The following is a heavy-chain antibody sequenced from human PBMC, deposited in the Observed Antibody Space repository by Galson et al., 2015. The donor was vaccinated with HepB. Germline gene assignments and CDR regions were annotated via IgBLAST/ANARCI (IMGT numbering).Heavy chain of an antibody. Sequence: LRLSCAASGFSFRNYAMYWVRQAPGKGLEWVAVTWYDESNKYYANSVKGRFTISRDNSKSTLFLQMNSLKDDDTAVYYCARENGGAGSRVTDYYYGLDVWGQGTTVTVSS. CDR3: ARENGGAGSRVTDYYYGLDV. V-gene: IGHV3-33*07. D-gene: IGHD3-10*01. J-gene: IGHJ6*02. CDR1: GFSFRNYA. CDR2: TWYDESNK.